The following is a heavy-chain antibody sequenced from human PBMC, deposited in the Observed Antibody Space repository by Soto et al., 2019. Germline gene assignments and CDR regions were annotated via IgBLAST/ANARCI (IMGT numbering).Heavy chain of an antibody. V-gene: IGHV4-31*03. J-gene: IGHJ4*02. CDR1: GGSISSGGYY. Sequence: QVQLQESGPGLVKPSQTLSLTCTVSGGSISSGGYYWSWIRQHPGKGLEWIGYIYYSGSTSYNPSLKSRVTVSVDPSKNQFSLKLSSVTAADTAVYYCARDGGVGPDYWGQGTLVTVSS. CDR3: ARDGGVGPDY. CDR2: IYYSGST. D-gene: IGHD3-16*01.